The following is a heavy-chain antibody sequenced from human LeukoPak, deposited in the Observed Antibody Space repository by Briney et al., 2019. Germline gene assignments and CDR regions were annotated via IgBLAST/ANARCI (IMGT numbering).Heavy chain of an antibody. J-gene: IGHJ5*02. CDR3: ASSEGYLKQNHNWFVP. V-gene: IGHV1-2*06. CDR2: INPNSGGT. CDR1: GYTFTDYY. Sequence: ASVKVSCKTCGYTFTDYYVHWVRQAPGQGLESMGRINPNSGGTNYAQKFQGRVTMTRDTSISTAYMELSSLRSDDTAVYYCASSEGYLKQNHNWFVPWGQGTLVTVSS. D-gene: IGHD5-18*01.